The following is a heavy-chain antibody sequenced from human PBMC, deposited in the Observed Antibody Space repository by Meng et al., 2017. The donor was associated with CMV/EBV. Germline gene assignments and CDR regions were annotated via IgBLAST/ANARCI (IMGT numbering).Heavy chain of an antibody. Sequence: CAAAGFGFSSYAMSWVRQAPGKGLEWVSAISGSGGSTYYADSVKGRFTISRDNSKNTLYLQMNSLRAEDTAVYYCAKALTVTTFFDYWGQGTLVTVSS. CDR1: GFGFSSYA. CDR3: AKALTVTTFFDY. J-gene: IGHJ4*02. CDR2: ISGSGGST. V-gene: IGHV3-23*01. D-gene: IGHD4-17*01.